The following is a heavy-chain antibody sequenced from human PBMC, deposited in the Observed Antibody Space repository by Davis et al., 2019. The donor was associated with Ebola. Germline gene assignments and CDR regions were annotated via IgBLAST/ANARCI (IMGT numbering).Heavy chain of an antibody. V-gene: IGHV1-2*06. Sequence: ASVKVSCKASGYTFTDYNIHWMRQAPGQGLEWLGRVILKSGATNYAQKFQGRVTMTRDTSISTVYMELSSLRYDETADYYCARGHNYAHEYWGQGTLVTVSS. J-gene: IGHJ4*02. CDR2: VILKSGAT. D-gene: IGHD4-11*01. CDR1: GYTFTDYN. CDR3: ARGHNYAHEY.